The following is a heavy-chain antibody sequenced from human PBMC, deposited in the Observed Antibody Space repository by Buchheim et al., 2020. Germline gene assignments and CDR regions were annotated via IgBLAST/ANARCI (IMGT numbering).Heavy chain of an antibody. Sequence: EVQLVQSGAEVKKPGESLKISCKGSGYSFTSYWIGWVRQMPGKGLEWMGIIYPGDSDTRYSPSFQGQATISADKSISTAYLQWSSLKASDTAMYYCARQDKDYGSGSYAYYYYGMDVWGQGTT. D-gene: IGHD3-10*01. CDR3: ARQDKDYGSGSYAYYYYGMDV. J-gene: IGHJ6*02. V-gene: IGHV5-51*01. CDR1: GYSFTSYW. CDR2: IYPGDSDT.